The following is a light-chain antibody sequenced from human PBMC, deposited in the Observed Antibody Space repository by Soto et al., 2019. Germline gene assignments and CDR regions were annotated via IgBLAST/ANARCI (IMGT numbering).Light chain of an antibody. Sequence: TLSLSPGERATLSCRASRSVGNNLAWYQKKPGQAPGLLIYAASTRATGIPARFSGSGSGTDFTLTISSLEPEDFAVYYCQQHDDWPLTFGGGTKVDSK. J-gene: IGKJ4*01. CDR3: QQHDDWPLT. CDR1: RSVGNN. CDR2: AAS. V-gene: IGKV3-11*01.